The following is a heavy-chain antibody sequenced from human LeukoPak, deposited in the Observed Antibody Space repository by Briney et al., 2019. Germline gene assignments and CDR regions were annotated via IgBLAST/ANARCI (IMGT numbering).Heavy chain of an antibody. CDR1: GYRLNNYW. J-gene: IGHJ3*01. CDR2: IYHDYSDT. CDR3: ARHKAERGSSGYDWGAFDV. D-gene: IGHD5-12*01. V-gene: IGHV5-51*01. Sequence: ESLNIYCKYSGYRLNNYWIGWVRQMPGTGLEWMGIIYHDYSDTRYSPSFQGQVSNSADKSISTAYLQWSSLKASDTAMYYCARHKAERGSSGYDWGAFDVWGQGTMVTVSS.